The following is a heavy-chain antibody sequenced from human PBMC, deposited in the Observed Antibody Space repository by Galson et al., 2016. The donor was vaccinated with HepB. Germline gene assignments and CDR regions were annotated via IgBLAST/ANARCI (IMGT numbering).Heavy chain of an antibody. CDR2: INPTGGRT. J-gene: IGHJ4*02. Sequence: SVKVSCKASGYTFTSYYVQWVRQAPGQGLEWMGIINPTGGRTSYAQKFRGRVTMTRDTSTKTVYMELSSLRSDDTAVYYCSRVTQNYDVLTGYHGTIDYWGQGSLVTVSS. CDR3: SRVTQNYDVLTGYHGTIDY. D-gene: IGHD3-9*01. V-gene: IGHV1-46*01. CDR1: GYTFTSYY.